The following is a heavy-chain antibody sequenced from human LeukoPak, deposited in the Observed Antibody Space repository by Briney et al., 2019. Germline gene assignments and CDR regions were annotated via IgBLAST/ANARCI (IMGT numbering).Heavy chain of an antibody. D-gene: IGHD5-18*01. CDR3: ARVRPPNIVDSVMDYKYYHNMDV. V-gene: IGHV1-18*01. Sequence: ASVKVSCKASGYTFSSYGISWVRQAPGQGLEWMGWISPYNGNTEYGQKVQGRVTMTTDRPTTTASMELRSLRSDDTAMYYCARVRPPNIVDSVMDYKYYHNMDVWGQGTTVTVSS. J-gene: IGHJ6*03. CDR2: ISPYNGNT. CDR1: GYTFSSYG.